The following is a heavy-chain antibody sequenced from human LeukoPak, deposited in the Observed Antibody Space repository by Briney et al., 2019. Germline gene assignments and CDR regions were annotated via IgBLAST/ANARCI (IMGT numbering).Heavy chain of an antibody. CDR2: INPNSGGT. D-gene: IGHD3-10*01. V-gene: IGHV1-2*02. Sequence: ASVKVSCKASGYRFTGYYIHWARQAPGQGLEWMCWINPNSGGTNYAQKFQGGVTMTRDTSVSTAYMEVSRLRSDDTAVYFCARDRRGYYDSGSYYPLIWGQGTLVTVSS. J-gene: IGHJ4*02. CDR3: ARDRRGYYDSGSYYPLI. CDR1: GYRFTGYY.